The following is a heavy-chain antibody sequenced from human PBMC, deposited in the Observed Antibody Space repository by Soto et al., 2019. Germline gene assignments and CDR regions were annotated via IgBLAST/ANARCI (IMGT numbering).Heavy chain of an antibody. D-gene: IGHD6-13*01. CDR1: GGSISPYY. CDR3: ARKGAAASYAHYYMDV. CDR2: VYYSGNT. J-gene: IGHJ6*03. V-gene: IGHV4-59*01. Sequence: QVQLQESGPGLVKPSETLSLTCTVSGGSISPYYWTWIRQPPGKGLEWIGYVYYSGNTNYNPSLDNRVTLSVDTSRNRFSLNLTSATAADTAVYYCARKGAAASYAHYYMDVWGRGTAVTVSS.